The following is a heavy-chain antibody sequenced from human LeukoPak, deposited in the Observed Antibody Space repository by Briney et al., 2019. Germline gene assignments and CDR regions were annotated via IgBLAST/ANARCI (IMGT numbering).Heavy chain of an antibody. J-gene: IGHJ3*02. Sequence: SETLSLTCGVYGGSFSGYYWSWIRQPPGKGLEWIGEINHSGSTNYNPSLKSRVTISVDTSKNQFSLKLSSVAAADTAVYYCARDGRRYYYDSSGSNGAFDIWGQGTMVTVSS. CDR3: ARDGRRYYYDSSGSNGAFDI. D-gene: IGHD3-22*01. V-gene: IGHV4-34*01. CDR1: GGSFSGYY. CDR2: INHSGST.